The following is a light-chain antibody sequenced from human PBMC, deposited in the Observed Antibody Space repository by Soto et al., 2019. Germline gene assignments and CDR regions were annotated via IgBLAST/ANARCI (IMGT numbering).Light chain of an antibody. CDR1: QSGSSD. CDR2: DAY. V-gene: IGKV3-11*01. J-gene: IGKJ2*01. CDR3: KQLSNWPPET. Sequence: EIVLTPSPATLSLSPGERATLSCRASQSGSSDLAWYHQKTGQAPRLLIYDAYNRATGIPARFSGIGSGTDFTLTISSIEPEDFAVYYCKQLSNWPPETFGQGTKRESK.